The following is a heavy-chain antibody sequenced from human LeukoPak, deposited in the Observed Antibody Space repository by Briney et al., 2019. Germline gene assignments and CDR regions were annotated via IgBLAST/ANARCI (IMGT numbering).Heavy chain of an antibody. CDR1: GYTFTAYF. CDR2: INPNSGGT. Sequence: ASVKVSCKASGYTFTAYFMHWVRQGPGQGLEWMGRINPNSGGTNYAQKFQGRVTMTRDTSITTAYMDLSRLTYDDAAVYYCARGGTEASSGDYWGQGTLVTVSS. V-gene: IGHV1-2*06. CDR3: ARGGTEASSGDY. D-gene: IGHD3-10*01. J-gene: IGHJ4*02.